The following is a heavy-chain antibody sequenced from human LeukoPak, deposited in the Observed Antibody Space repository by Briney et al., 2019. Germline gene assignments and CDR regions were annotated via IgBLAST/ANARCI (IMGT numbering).Heavy chain of an antibody. V-gene: IGHV3-53*05. J-gene: IGHJ5*02. CDR3: ARNWFDP. CDR2: IYSGGST. CDR1: GFTVSSDY. Sequence: GGSLRLSCAASGFTVSSDYMSWVRQAPGKGLEWVSVIYSGGSTYYADSVKGRFTISRDKSKNTVYLQMNSLRLEDTAMYYCARNWFDPWGQGTLVTVSS.